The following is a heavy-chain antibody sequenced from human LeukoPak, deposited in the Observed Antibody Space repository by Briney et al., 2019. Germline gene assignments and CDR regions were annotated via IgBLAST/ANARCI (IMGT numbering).Heavy chain of an antibody. CDR3: AIGELRQVNWFDP. V-gene: IGHV1-24*01. Sequence: ASVKVSCKVSGYTLTELSMHWVRKAPGKGLEWMGGFDPEDGETIYAQKFQGRVTMTEDTSTDTAYMELSSLRSEDTAVYYCAIGELRQVNWFDPWGQGTLVTVSS. CDR1: GYTLTELS. CDR2: FDPEDGET. D-gene: IGHD1-7*01. J-gene: IGHJ5*02.